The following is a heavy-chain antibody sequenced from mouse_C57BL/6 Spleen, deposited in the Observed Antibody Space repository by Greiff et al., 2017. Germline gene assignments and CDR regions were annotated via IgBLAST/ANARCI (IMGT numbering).Heavy chain of an antibody. J-gene: IGHJ2*01. D-gene: IGHD2-4*01. Sequence: VQLQQPGAELVKPGASVKLSCKASGYTFTSYWMHWVKQRPGQGLEWIGMIHPNSGSTNYNEKFKSKATLTVDKSSSTAYMQLSSRTSEDSAVYYCARGTYYDYGGYMDYWGQGTTLTVSS. CDR1: GYTFTSYW. CDR3: ARGTYYDYGGYMDY. V-gene: IGHV1-64*01. CDR2: IHPNSGST.